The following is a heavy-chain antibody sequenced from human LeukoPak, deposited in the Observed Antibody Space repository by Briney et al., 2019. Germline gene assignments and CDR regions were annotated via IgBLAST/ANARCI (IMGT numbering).Heavy chain of an antibody. CDR1: GFTFSGSA. J-gene: IGHJ4*02. V-gene: IGHV3-73*01. CDR3: TATQTSTVTTDY. D-gene: IGHD4-11*01. Sequence: GGSLRLSCAASGFTFSGSAMHWVRQASGKGLEWVGRIRSKANSYATAYAASVKGRFTISRDDSKNTAYLQMNSLKTEDTAVYYCTATQTSTVTTDYWGQGTLVTVSS. CDR2: IRSKANSYAT.